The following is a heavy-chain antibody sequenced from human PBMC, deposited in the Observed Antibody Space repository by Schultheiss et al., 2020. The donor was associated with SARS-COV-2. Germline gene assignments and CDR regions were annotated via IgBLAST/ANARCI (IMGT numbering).Heavy chain of an antibody. CDR1: GFSLSASGMC. CDR2: IDWDDDK. J-gene: IGHJ4*02. Sequence: SGPTLVKPTETLTLTCSFFGFSLSASGMCVSWIRQPPGKALEWLARIDWDDDKYYSTSLKTRLTISKDTSKNQVVLTMTNMDPVDTATYYCARIRDGGSYLDYWGQGTLVTVSS. CDR3: ARIRDGGSYLDY. V-gene: IGHV2-70*11. D-gene: IGHD1-26*01.